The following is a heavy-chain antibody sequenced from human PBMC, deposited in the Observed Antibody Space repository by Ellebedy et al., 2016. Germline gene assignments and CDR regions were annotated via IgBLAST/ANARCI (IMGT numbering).Heavy chain of an antibody. J-gene: IGHJ5*02. CDR1: GGTFSSYA. CDR3: ARVEGDDSSGYWDNWFDP. D-gene: IGHD3-22*01. CDR2: IIPIFGTA. V-gene: IGHV1-69*13. Sequence: SVKVSXXASGGTFSSYAISWVRQAPGQGLEWMGGIIPIFGTANYAQKFQGRVTITADESTSTAYMELSSLRSEDTAVYYCARVEGDDSSGYWDNWFDPWGQGTLVTVSS.